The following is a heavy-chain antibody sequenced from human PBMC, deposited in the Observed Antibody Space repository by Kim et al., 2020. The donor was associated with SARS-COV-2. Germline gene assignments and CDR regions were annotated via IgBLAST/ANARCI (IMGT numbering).Heavy chain of an antibody. CDR2: IYNDGSGLYYA. V-gene: IGHV3-74*01. Sequence: GGSLRLSCAASGFIFSSQWMHWVRQGPGKGLVWVSRIYNDGSGLYYADYADSVKGRFTISRDNAKNTVYLQMNSLTAEDTAVYYCVRDQSLTGTGPHFDYWGQGTPVTVSS. CDR3: VRDQSLTGTGPHFDY. D-gene: IGHD3-9*01. J-gene: IGHJ4*02. CDR1: GFIFSSQW.